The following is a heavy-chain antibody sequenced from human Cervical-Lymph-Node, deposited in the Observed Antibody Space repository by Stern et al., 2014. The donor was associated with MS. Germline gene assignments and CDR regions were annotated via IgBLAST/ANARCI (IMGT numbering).Heavy chain of an antibody. Sequence: QVQLQESGPGLVKPSQTLSLTCTVSGGSINSGGYYWSLIRQHPGKGLEWIGNIYYSGTTYYNPSLKSRVTLSLDTSKNQFSLKLTSVTAADTAVYYCARDRTYDFLTGSHYYYGMDVWGQGTTVTVSS. D-gene: IGHD3-9*01. CDR2: IYYSGTT. CDR3: ARDRTYDFLTGSHYYYGMDV. J-gene: IGHJ6*02. CDR1: GGSINSGGYY. V-gene: IGHV4-31*03.